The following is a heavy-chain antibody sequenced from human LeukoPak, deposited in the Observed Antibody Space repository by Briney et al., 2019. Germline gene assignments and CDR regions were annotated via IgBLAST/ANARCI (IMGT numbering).Heavy chain of an antibody. CDR3: ARENREAGNWFDP. V-gene: IGHV1-69*13. CDR1: GGTFSSYA. D-gene: IGHD1-14*01. J-gene: IGHJ5*02. CDR2: IIPIFGTA. Sequence: SVKVSCEASGGTFSSYAISWVRQAPGQGLEWMGGIIPIFGTANYAQKFQDRVTITADESTSTAYMELSSLRSEDTAVYYCARENREAGNWFDPWGQGTLVTVSS.